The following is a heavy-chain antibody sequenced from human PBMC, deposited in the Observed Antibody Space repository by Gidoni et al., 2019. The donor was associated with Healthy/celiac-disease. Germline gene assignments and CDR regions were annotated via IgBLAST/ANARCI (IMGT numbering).Heavy chain of an antibody. J-gene: IGHJ4*02. Sequence: QITLKESGPTLVKPTQTLTLGWIRQPPGKALEWLALIYWNDDKRYSPSLKSRLTITKDTSKNQVVLTMTNMDPVDTATYYCAHSKGYSYGQYYFDYWGQGTLVTVSS. CDR3: AHSKGYSYGQYYFDY. CDR2: IYWNDDK. D-gene: IGHD5-18*01. V-gene: IGHV2-5*01.